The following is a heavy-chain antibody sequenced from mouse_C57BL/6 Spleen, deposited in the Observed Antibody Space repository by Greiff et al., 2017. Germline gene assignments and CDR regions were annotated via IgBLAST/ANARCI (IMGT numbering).Heavy chain of an antibody. J-gene: IGHJ3*01. CDR3: AANWDPFAY. D-gene: IGHD4-1*01. CDR2: IYPGDGDT. CDR1: GYAFSSSW. Sequence: VQLQQSGPELVKPGASVKISCKASGYAFSSSWMNWVKQRPGKGLEWIGRIYPGDGDTNYNGKFKGKATLTADKSSSTAYMQLSSLTSEDSAVYFCAANWDPFAYWGQGTLVTVSA. V-gene: IGHV1-82*01.